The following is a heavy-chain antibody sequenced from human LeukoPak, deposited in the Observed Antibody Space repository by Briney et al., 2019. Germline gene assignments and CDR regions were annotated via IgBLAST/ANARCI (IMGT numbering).Heavy chain of an antibody. CDR3: TTEYYDILTGYFPIDC. Sequence: GGSLRLSCAASGFTFSNAWMSWVRQAPGKGLEWVGRIKSKTDGGTTDYAAPVKGRFTISRDDSKNTLYLQMNSLKTEDTAVYYCTTEYYDILTGYFPIDCWGQGTLVTVSS. J-gene: IGHJ4*02. CDR2: IKSKTDGGTT. CDR1: GFTFSNAW. D-gene: IGHD3-9*01. V-gene: IGHV3-15*01.